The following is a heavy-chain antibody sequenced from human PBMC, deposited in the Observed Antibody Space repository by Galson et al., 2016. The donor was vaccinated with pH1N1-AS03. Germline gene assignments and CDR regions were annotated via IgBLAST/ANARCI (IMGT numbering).Heavy chain of an antibody. Sequence: SLRLSCAASGFTVTRNDMHWVRQATGKDLEWVSIIAATGPTHYADSVKGRLTVSREIPQNSLYLQMDSLRGDDTAVYYCAVWGYISGTHGLDVWGKGTTVTVSA. CDR1: GFTVTRND. D-gene: IGHD5-12*01. CDR2: IAATGPT. CDR3: AVWGYISGTHGLDV. V-gene: IGHV3-13*01. J-gene: IGHJ6*04.